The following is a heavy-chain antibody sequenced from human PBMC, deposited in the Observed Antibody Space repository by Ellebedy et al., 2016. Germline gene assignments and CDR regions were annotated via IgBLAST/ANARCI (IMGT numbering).Heavy chain of an antibody. CDR2: INAGNGNT. CDR1: GYAFTTYA. D-gene: IGHD6-13*01. Sequence: ASVKVSCKASGYAFTTYAMHWVRQAPGQGLEWMGWINAGNGNTKYSQKFQGRVSINRDTSASTAYMELSSLRSEDTAVYYCARGIITAVGLQPNFDYWGQGALVTVSS. CDR3: ARGIITAVGLQPNFDY. J-gene: IGHJ4*02. V-gene: IGHV1-3*01.